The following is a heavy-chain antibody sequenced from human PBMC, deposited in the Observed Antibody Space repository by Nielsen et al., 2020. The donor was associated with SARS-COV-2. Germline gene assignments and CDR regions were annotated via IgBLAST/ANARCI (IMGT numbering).Heavy chain of an antibody. J-gene: IGHJ4*02. CDR2: IIPIFGTA. CDR3: ARDSSGWYYFDY. D-gene: IGHD6-19*01. Sequence: SVKVSCKGSGYSFSNYWISWVRQAPGQGLEWMGGIIPIFGTANYAQKFQGRVTITADESTSTAYMELSSLRSEDTAVYYCARDSSGWYYFDYWGQGTLVTVSS. V-gene: IGHV1-69*13. CDR1: GYSFSNYW.